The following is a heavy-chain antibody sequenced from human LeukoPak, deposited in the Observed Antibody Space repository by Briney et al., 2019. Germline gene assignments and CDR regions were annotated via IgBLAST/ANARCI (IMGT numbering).Heavy chain of an antibody. CDR3: ARVSVTTLYYYYMDV. J-gene: IGHJ6*03. CDR1: GGSISSYY. CDR2: IYTSGST. V-gene: IGHV4-4*07. Sequence: PSETLSLTCTVSGGSISSYYWSWIRQPAGKGLEWIGRIYTSGSTNYNPSLKSRVPMSVDTSKNQFSLKLSSVTAADTAVYYCARVSVTTLYYYYMDVWGKGTTVTVSS. D-gene: IGHD4-11*01.